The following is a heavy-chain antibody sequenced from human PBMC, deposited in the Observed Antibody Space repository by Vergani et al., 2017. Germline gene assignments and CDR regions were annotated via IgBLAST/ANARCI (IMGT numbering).Heavy chain of an antibody. V-gene: IGHV4-39*01. CDR3: ARPWMDGITGTADNWFDP. CDR1: GGSISSGSYY. D-gene: IGHD1-20*01. J-gene: IGHJ5*02. Sequence: QVQLQESGPGLVKPSQTLSLTCTVSGGSISSGSYYWGWIRQPPGKGLEWIGSIYYSGSTYYNPSLKSRVTISVDTSKNQFSLKLSSVTAADTAVYYCARPWMDGITGTADNWFDPWGQGTLVTVSS. CDR2: IYYSGST.